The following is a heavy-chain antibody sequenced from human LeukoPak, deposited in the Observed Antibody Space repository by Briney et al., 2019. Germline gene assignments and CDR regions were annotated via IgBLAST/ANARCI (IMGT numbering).Heavy chain of an antibody. CDR3: AKGGSSPYYYYYGMDV. V-gene: IGHV3-23*01. J-gene: IGHJ6*02. CDR2: ISGSGGST. Sequence: PGGSLRLSCAASGFTVSSNYMSWVRQAPGKGLEWVSAISGSGGSTYYADSVKGRFTISRDNSKNTLYLQMNSLRAEDTAVYYCAKGGSSPYYYYYGMDVWGQGTTVTVSS. CDR1: GFTVSSNY. D-gene: IGHD6-13*01.